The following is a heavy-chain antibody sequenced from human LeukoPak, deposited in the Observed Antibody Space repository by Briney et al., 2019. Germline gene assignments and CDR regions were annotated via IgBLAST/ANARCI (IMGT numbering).Heavy chain of an antibody. CDR3: ARGRLEWLLEPYYYYMDV. D-gene: IGHD3-3*01. CDR1: GFTFSSYG. Sequence: GGSLRLSCAASGFTFSSYGMHWVRQAPGKGLEWVAFIRYDGSNKYYADSVKGRFTISRDNSKNTLYLQMNSLRAEDTAVYYCARGRLEWLLEPYYYYMDVWGKGTTVTVSS. J-gene: IGHJ6*03. CDR2: IRYDGSNK. V-gene: IGHV3-30*02.